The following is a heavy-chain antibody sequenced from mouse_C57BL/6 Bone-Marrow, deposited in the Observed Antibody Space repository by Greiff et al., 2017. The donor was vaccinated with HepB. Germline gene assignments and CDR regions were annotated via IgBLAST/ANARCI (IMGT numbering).Heavy chain of an antibody. J-gene: IGHJ3*01. D-gene: IGHD6-1*01. Sequence: QVQLKQPGAELVRPGTSVKLSCKASGYTFTSYWMHWVKQRPGQGLEWIGVIDPSDSYTNYNQKFKGKATLTVDTSSSTAYMQLSSLTSEDSAVYYCAREGFLSAYWGQGTLVTVSA. V-gene: IGHV1-59*01. CDR2: IDPSDSYT. CDR1: GYTFTSYW. CDR3: AREGFLSAY.